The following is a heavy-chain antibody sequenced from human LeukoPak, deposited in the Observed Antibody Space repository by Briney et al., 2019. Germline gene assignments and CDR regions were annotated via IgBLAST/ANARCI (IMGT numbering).Heavy chain of an antibody. CDR1: GFTFSSYA. Sequence: GGSLRLSCAASGFTFSSYAMHWVRQAPGKGLEWVAVISYDGSNKYYADSVKGRFTISRDNSKNTLYLQMNSLRAEDTAVYYCARDRLPALEASFEVWSWFDPWGQGTLVTVSS. CDR2: ISYDGSNK. CDR3: ARDRLPALEASFEVWSWFDP. J-gene: IGHJ5*02. V-gene: IGHV3-30-3*01. D-gene: IGHD3-3*01.